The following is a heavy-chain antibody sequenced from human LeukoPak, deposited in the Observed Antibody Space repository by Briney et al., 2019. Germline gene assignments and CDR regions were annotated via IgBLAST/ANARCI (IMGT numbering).Heavy chain of an antibody. J-gene: IGHJ6*02. CDR1: GFTFSSYW. V-gene: IGHV3-7*01. Sequence: PGGSLRLSCAASGFTFSSYWMSWVRQAPGKGLEWVANIKQDGSEKYYVDSVKGRFTISRDNAKNSLYLQMNSLRAEDTAVYYCAKDIRGRYCTSTSCYSNDYYYGMDVWGRGTTVTVSS. CDR2: IKQDGSEK. D-gene: IGHD2-2*01. CDR3: AKDIRGRYCTSTSCYSNDYYYGMDV.